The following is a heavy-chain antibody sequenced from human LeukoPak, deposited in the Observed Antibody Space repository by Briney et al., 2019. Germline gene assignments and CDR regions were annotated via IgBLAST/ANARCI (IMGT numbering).Heavy chain of an antibody. Sequence: PSETLSLTCTVSGGSISTSSYYWGWIRQPPGKGLEWIGNIYYSGSTYYNPSLKSRATMSVDTSKNQFSLKLSSLTAADTAVYYCAKEESSNWRPFDYWGQGTLVTVSS. V-gene: IGHV4-39*07. CDR2: IYYSGST. CDR1: GGSISTSSYY. D-gene: IGHD6-13*01. J-gene: IGHJ4*02. CDR3: AKEESSNWRPFDY.